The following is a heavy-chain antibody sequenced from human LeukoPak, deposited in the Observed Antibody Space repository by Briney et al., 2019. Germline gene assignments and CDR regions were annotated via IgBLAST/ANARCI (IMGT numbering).Heavy chain of an antibody. V-gene: IGHV4-59*01. D-gene: IGHD2-15*01. J-gene: IGHJ5*02. CDR1: GGSISSYY. Sequence: SETLSLTCTVPGGSISSYYWSWIRQPPGKGLEWIGYIYYSGSTNYNPSLKSRVTISVDTSKNQFSLKLSSVTAADTAVYYCARGTGYCSGGSCSWGQGTLVTVSS. CDR3: ARGTGYCSGGSCS. CDR2: IYYSGST.